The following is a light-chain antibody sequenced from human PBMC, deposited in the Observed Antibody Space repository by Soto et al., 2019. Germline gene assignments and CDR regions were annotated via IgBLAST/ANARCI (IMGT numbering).Light chain of an antibody. Sequence: DIQLTQTPSTLSASVGDDVTITCRASQTISRWLAWYQQKPGRAPKLLIYDASTLESGVPSRFSGSGSETEFTLTISRLQPDDFAPYFCHSRAFGQGTRLEIK. V-gene: IGKV1-5*01. CDR3: HSRA. J-gene: IGKJ5*01. CDR1: QTISRW. CDR2: DAS.